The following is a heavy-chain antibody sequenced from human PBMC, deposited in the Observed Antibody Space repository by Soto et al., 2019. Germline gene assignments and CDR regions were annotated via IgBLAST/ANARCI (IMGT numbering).Heavy chain of an antibody. CDR2: IIPIFGTA. CDR1: GGTFSGYA. J-gene: IGHJ6*02. Sequence: QVQLVQSGAEVKKPGSSVKVSCKAPGGTFSGYAISWVRQAPGQGLEWMGGIIPIFGTAKYAQKCQGRVTITADESTSTGYMELSSLRSEDTAVYYCARSQGGSSSLDIYYYYYYGMDVWGQGTTVTVSS. D-gene: IGHD2-15*01. CDR3: ARSQGGSSSLDIYYYYYYGMDV. V-gene: IGHV1-69*01.